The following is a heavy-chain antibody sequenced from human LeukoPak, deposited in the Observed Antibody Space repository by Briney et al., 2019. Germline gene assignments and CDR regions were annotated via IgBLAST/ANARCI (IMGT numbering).Heavy chain of an antibody. V-gene: IGHV4-59*01. CDR3: ASQYYYDSSGYVY. CDR1: GGSISSYY. CDR2: IYYSGST. Sequence: SETLSLTCTVAGGSISSYYWSWIRQPPGKGLEGIGYIYYSGSTNYNPALKSRVTISVDTSKNQFSLKLSSVTAADTAVYYCASQYYYDSSGYVYWGQGTLVTVSS. J-gene: IGHJ4*02. D-gene: IGHD3-22*01.